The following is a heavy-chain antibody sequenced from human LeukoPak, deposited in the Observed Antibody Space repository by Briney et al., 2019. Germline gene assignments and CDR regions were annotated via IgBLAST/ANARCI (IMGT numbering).Heavy chain of an antibody. CDR3: ARDGRDCSSTSCYDPPVRYYGMDV. V-gene: IGHV3-53*04. Sequence: PGGSLRLSCAASGFTVSSNYMSWVRQAPGKGLEWVSVIYSGGSTYYADSVKGRFTISRHNSKNTLYLQMNSLRAEDTAVYYCARDGRDCSSTSCYDPPVRYYGMDVWGQGTTVTVSS. D-gene: IGHD2-2*01. CDR1: GFTVSSNY. CDR2: IYSGGST. J-gene: IGHJ6*02.